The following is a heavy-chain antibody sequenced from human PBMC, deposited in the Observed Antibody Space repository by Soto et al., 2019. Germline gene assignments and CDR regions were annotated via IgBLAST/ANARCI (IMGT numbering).Heavy chain of an antibody. CDR3: ARGAAAGQPHFDY. Sequence: SETLSLTCTVSGASISRGGYYWSWIRQHPGKGLEWIGYINYSGSTYYNPSLKSRVTISVDTSRNQFSLKLRSVTAADTAVYYCARGAAAGQPHFDYWGQGTLVTVSS. V-gene: IGHV4-31*03. CDR1: GASISRGGYY. D-gene: IGHD6-13*01. CDR2: INYSGST. J-gene: IGHJ4*02.